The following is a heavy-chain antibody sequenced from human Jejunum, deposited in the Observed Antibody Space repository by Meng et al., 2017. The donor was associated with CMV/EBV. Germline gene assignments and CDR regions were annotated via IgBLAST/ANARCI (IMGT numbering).Heavy chain of an antibody. CDR3: ARGAGSGGRDWFDP. CDR1: GYTFTSHD. J-gene: IGHJ5*02. V-gene: IGHV1-8*01. Sequence: SGYTFTSHDINWGRQATGQGLEWMGWMKSNSGNTGDAQKVQGRGTMTRDTSISTAYMELSSLRFEDTAVYYCARGAGSGGRDWFDPWGQGTLVTVSS. CDR2: MKSNSGNT. D-gene: IGHD2-8*02.